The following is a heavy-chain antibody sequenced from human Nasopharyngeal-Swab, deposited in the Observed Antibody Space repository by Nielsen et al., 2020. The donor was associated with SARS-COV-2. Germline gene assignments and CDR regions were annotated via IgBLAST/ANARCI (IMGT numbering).Heavy chain of an antibody. Sequence: ASVKVSCKASGYTFTGYYMHWVRQAPGQGLEWMGRINPNSGGTNYAQKFQGRVTMTRDTSISTAYMELSRLRSDDTAVYYCARDPTSVAGTGDYYYGMDVWGQGTTVTVSS. D-gene: IGHD6-19*01. J-gene: IGHJ6*02. V-gene: IGHV1-2*06. CDR1: GYTFTGYY. CDR2: INPNSGGT. CDR3: ARDPTSVAGTGDYYYGMDV.